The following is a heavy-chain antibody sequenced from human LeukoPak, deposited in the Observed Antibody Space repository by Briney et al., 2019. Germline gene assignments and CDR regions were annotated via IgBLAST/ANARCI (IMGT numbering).Heavy chain of an antibody. CDR2: IYSGGST. CDR1: GFTVGTNY. D-gene: IGHD3-9*01. Sequence: PGGSLRLSCAASGFTVGTNYMTWVRQAPGKGLEWVSVIYSGGSTYYADSVKGRFTISRDNSKNTLYLQMNSLRAEDTAVYYCARDGRRKYDILTGYYPDYWGQGTLVTISS. CDR3: ARDGRRKYDILTGYYPDY. V-gene: IGHV3-66*02. J-gene: IGHJ4*02.